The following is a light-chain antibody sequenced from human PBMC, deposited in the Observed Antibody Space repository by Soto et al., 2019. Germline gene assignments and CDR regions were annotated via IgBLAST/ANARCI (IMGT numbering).Light chain of an antibody. CDR1: SSDVGSYNR. V-gene: IGLV2-18*02. CDR3: CSYAGSYTYV. J-gene: IGLJ1*01. CDR2: EVS. Sequence: QSALTQPPSVSGSPGQSVTISCTGTSSDVGSYNRVSWYQQPPGTAPKVMIYEVSNRPSGVPDRFSGSKSGNTASLTISGLQAEDEADYYCCSYAGSYTYVFGTGTKVTVL.